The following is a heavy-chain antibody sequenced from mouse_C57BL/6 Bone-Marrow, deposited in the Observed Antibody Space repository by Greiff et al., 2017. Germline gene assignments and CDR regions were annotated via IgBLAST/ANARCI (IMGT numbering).Heavy chain of an antibody. CDR2: ISNLAYSI. D-gene: IGHD2-4*01. CDR1: GFTFSDSG. Sequence: EVQVVESVGGLVQPGGSLKLSCAASGFTFSDSGMAWVRQAPRKGPAWVAFISNLAYSIYYADTVPGRFTISSENAKNTLYLEMSSLRSEDTAMYYCARHPPYDYDWYFDVWGTSATVTFS. V-gene: IGHV5-15*01. CDR3: ARHPPYDYDWYFDV. J-gene: IGHJ1*03.